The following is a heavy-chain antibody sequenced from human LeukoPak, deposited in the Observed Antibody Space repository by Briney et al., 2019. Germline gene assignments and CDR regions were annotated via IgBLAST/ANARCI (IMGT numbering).Heavy chain of an antibody. V-gene: IGHV4-59*08. D-gene: IGHD4-17*01. CDR3: ARIQDTVNGDYTWGRKGYYFDY. J-gene: IGHJ4*02. Sequence: PSETLSLTCTVSGGSISSYYWSWIRQPPGKGLEWIGYIYYSGSTNYNPSLKSRVTISVDTSKNQFSLKLSSVTAADTAVYYCARIQDTVNGDYTWGRKGYYFDYWGQGTLVTVSS. CDR2: IYYSGST. CDR1: GGSISSYY.